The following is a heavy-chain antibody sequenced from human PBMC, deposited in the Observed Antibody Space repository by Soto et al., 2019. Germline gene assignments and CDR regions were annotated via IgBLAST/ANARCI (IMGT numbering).Heavy chain of an antibody. J-gene: IGHJ5*02. D-gene: IGHD5-12*01. V-gene: IGHV3-64D*06. CDR1: GFTFSSYA. CDR2: ISSNGGST. Sequence: PGWSLRIYCSASGFTFSSYAMHWVRQAPGKGLEYVSAISSNGGSTYYADSVKGRFTISRDNSKNTLYLQMSSLRAEDTAVYYCVKGGYSGYDFGWFDPWGQGTLVTVAS. CDR3: VKGGYSGYDFGWFDP.